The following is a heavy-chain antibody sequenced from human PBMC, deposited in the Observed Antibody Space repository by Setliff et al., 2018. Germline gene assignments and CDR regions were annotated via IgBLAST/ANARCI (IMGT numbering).Heavy chain of an antibody. V-gene: IGHV3-48*01. Sequence: GGSLRLSCAASGFTFSSYSMNWVRQAPGKGLEWVSYISSSSITIYYADSVKGRFTISRDNAKNSLYLQMNSLRVEDTAVYYCARDQTPYNWGFNNAFDIWGQGTMVTVSS. CDR1: GFTFSSYS. CDR2: ISSSSITI. J-gene: IGHJ3*02. CDR3: ARDQTPYNWGFNNAFDI. D-gene: IGHD7-27*01.